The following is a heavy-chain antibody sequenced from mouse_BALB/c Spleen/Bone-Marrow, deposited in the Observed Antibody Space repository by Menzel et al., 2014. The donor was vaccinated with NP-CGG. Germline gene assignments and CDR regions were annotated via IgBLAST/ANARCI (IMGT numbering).Heavy chain of an antibody. Sequence: EVQGVESGGGLVQPGGSLKLSCAASGFDFRRYWMSWVRQAPGKGLEWIGEINPDSSTINYTPSLKDKFIISRDNAKNPLYLQMNKVRSADTALYYCARPLYYYGSSHFDYWGQGTTLTVSS. CDR2: INPDSSTI. J-gene: IGHJ2*01. D-gene: IGHD1-1*01. CDR1: GFDFRRYW. CDR3: ARPLYYYGSSHFDY. V-gene: IGHV4-1*02.